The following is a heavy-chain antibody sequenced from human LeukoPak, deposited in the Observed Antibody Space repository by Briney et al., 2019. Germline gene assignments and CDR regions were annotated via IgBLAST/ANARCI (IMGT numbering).Heavy chain of an antibody. CDR1: GFTFSSYL. Sequence: GGSLRLSCAASGFTFSSYLMRWVRQAPGKGLEWVANKKQDGSKEYYVDSVKGRFTISRDNAKNSLYLQMNSLRAEDTAVYYCARDARDYGDYVVAFDYWGQGTLVTVSS. J-gene: IGHJ4*02. D-gene: IGHD4-17*01. CDR3: ARDARDYGDYVVAFDY. V-gene: IGHV3-7*01. CDR2: KKQDGSKE.